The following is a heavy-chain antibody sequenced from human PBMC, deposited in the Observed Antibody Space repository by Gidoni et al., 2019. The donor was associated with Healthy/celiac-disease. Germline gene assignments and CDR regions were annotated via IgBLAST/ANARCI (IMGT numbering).Heavy chain of an antibody. CDR2: ISSSSSTI. V-gene: IGHV3-48*01. D-gene: IGHD4-17*01. J-gene: IGHJ4*02. CDR1: GFTFRSYS. CDR3: ARDPTTVTTFGADY. Sequence: EVQLVESGGGLVQPGGSLRLSCAASGFTFRSYSMNWVRQAPGKGLEWVSYISSSSSTIYYADSVKGRFTISRDNAKNSLYLQMNSLRAEDTAVYYCARDPTTVTTFGADYWGQGTLVTVSS.